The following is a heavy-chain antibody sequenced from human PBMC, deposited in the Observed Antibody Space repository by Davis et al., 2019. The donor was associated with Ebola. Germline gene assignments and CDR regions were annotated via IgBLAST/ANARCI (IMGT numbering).Heavy chain of an antibody. CDR3: ARALYCSSTGCYPKYWYFDL. CDR2: IYYSGST. D-gene: IGHD2-2*01. J-gene: IGHJ2*01. CDR1: GGSISSGGYY. Sequence: SETLSLTCTVSGGSISSGGYYWSWIRQHPGKGLEWIGYIYYSGSTYYNPSLKSRVTISVDTSKNQFSLKLSSVTAADTAVYYCARALYCSSTGCYPKYWYFDLWGRGTLVTVSS. V-gene: IGHV4-30-4*08.